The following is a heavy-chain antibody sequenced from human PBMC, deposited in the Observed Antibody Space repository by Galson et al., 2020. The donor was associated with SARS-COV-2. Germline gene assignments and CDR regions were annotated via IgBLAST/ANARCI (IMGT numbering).Heavy chain of an antibody. V-gene: IGHV4-61*01. CDR3: GRAGPPREDYFDN. J-gene: IGHJ4*02. Sequence: SETLSLTCTVSGGSVSSGFYFWNWIRQPPGKGLEWIGYIYFSGSTNYNPSLESRVTMSVDTSKNQFSLELGSVTPADAAVYYCGRAGPPREDYFDNWGQGNLVTVSS. CDR2: IYFSGST. D-gene: IGHD1-26*01. CDR1: GGSVSSGFYF.